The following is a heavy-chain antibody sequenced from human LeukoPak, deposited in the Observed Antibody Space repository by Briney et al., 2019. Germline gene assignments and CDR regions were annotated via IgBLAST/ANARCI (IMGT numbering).Heavy chain of an antibody. V-gene: IGHV1-69-2*01. Sequence: ASVKVSCKASGGTFSSYAISWVRQAPGKGLEWMGLVDPEDGEAIYAEKFQGRVTITADTSTDTAYMELSSLRSEDTAVYYCATLFIPIAAAGKLDYWGQGTLVTVSS. CDR2: VDPEDGEA. CDR1: GGTFSSYA. D-gene: IGHD6-13*01. J-gene: IGHJ4*02. CDR3: ATLFIPIAAAGKLDY.